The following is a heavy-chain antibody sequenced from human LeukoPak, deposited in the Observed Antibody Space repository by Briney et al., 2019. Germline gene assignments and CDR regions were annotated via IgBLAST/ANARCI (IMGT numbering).Heavy chain of an antibody. Sequence: LGESLKISCKGSGYIFTTYWIGRVRQIPGKGLEWMGIIYPGDSDTRYSPSFQGQVTISVDKSISTAYLQWSSLKASDTAMYYCARRTDGFDIWGQGTMVTVSS. J-gene: IGHJ3*02. V-gene: IGHV5-51*01. CDR3: ARRTDGFDI. CDR1: GYIFTTYW. CDR2: IYPGDSDT.